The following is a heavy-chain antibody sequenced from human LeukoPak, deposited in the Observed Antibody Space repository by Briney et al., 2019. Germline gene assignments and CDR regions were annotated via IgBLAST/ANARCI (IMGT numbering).Heavy chain of an antibody. V-gene: IGHV1-69*04. CDR3: ARGCYGSGSYPDY. Sequence: GASVKVSCKASGGTFSSYAISWVRQAPGQGLEWMGRIIPILGIANYAQKFQGRVTITADKSTSTAYMELSSLRSEDTAVYYCARGCYGSGSYPDYWGQGTLVTVSS. CDR1: GGTFSSYA. CDR2: IIPILGIA. D-gene: IGHD3-10*01. J-gene: IGHJ4*02.